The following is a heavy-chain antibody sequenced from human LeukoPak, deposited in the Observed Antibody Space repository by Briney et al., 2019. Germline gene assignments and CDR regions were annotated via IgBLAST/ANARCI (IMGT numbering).Heavy chain of an antibody. J-gene: IGHJ4*02. V-gene: IGHV3-7*01. D-gene: IGHD2/OR15-2a*01. CDR1: GFNFNSYW. Sequence: GGSLRLSCAVSGFNFNSYWMSWVRQAPGKGLEWVANIKQDGSEKYYVDSVKGRFTISRDNAKNSVYLQMNSLRADDTAVYYCAKDKIFRYLDYWGQGALVTVTS. CDR2: IKQDGSEK. CDR3: AKDKIFRYLDY.